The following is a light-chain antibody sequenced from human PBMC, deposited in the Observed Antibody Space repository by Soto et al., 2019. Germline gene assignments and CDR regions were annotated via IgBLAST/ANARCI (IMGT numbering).Light chain of an antibody. Sequence: DIQMTHSPSSLSASVGDRVTITCRASQGISTYLNWYQQKPGKAPKLLIYAASSLQSGVPSRFSGSGSATDFTLTISSLQPEDFQTYSCQQSYSTTWTFGQGTKVDIK. CDR2: AAS. V-gene: IGKV1-39*01. CDR3: QQSYSTTWT. J-gene: IGKJ1*01. CDR1: QGISTY.